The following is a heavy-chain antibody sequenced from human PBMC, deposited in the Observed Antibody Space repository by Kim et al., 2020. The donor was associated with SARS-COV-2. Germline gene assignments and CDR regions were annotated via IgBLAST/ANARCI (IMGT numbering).Heavy chain of an antibody. CDR3: AKGLREDFGYDWGIEH. V-gene: IGHV4-4*07. Sequence: SESLSLTCIVTGDSFSDSYWTWVRQPAGKGLEWIGRLRGTGSFDYSPSLRGRLTLSLDTSWNHFSLRLTSVTAADTAIYYCAKGLREDFGYDWGIEHWG. J-gene: IGHJ1*01. D-gene: IGHD5-12*01. CDR2: LRGTGSF. CDR1: GDSFSDSY.